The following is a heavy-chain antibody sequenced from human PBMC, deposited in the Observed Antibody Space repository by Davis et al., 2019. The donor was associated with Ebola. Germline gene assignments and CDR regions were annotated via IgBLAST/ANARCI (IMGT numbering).Heavy chain of an antibody. CDR1: GYTFTSYY. Sequence: ASVKVSCKASGYTFTSYYMHWVRQAPGQGLEWMGWISAYNGNTNYAQKLQGRVTMTTDTSTSTAYMELRSLRSDDTAVYYCARDHPKSGSYYIPWFDPWGQGTLVTVSS. CDR2: ISAYNGNT. V-gene: IGHV1-18*04. D-gene: IGHD3-10*01. CDR3: ARDHPKSGSYYIPWFDP. J-gene: IGHJ5*02.